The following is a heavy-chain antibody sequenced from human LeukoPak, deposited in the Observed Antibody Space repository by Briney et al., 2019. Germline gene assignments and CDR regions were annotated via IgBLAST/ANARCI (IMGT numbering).Heavy chain of an antibody. V-gene: IGHV3-23*01. J-gene: IGHJ4*02. Sequence: GGSLRLSCAASGFTFSSYAMTWVRQAPGKGLEWVSAITGSGDTTYYADSVKGRFTISRDNSKNTLYLLMNSLRVDDTAVYFCAKRNPHTSGWYEYWGQGTLVTVAS. CDR1: GFTFSSYA. D-gene: IGHD6-19*01. CDR2: ITGSGDTT. CDR3: AKRNPHTSGWYEY.